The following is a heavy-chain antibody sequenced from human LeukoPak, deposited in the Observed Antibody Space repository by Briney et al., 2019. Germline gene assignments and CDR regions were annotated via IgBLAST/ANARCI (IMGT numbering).Heavy chain of an antibody. CDR2: IYYSGST. CDR1: GGSISSYY. Sequence: SETLSLTCTVSGGSISSYYWTWIRQPPGKGLEWIGYIYYSGSTNYNPSLRSRVTMSVDTSKNQFSLKVSSVTAADTAVYYCARVGSYGLLDYWGQGTLATVSS. V-gene: IGHV4-59*01. D-gene: IGHD5-18*01. CDR3: ARVGSYGLLDY. J-gene: IGHJ4*02.